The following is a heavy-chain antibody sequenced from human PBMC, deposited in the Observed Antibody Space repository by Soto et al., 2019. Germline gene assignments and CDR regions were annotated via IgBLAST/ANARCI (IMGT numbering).Heavy chain of an antibody. CDR3: ARDPQDYYYYYYMDV. CDR1: GFTFSSYS. Sequence: RGSLRLSCAASGFTFSSYSMNWVRQAPGKGLEWVSYISSSSSTIYYADSVKGRFTISRDNAKNSLYLQMNSLRAEDTAVYYCARDPQDYYYYYYMDVWGKGTTVTVSS. J-gene: IGHJ6*03. CDR2: ISSSSSTI. V-gene: IGHV3-48*01.